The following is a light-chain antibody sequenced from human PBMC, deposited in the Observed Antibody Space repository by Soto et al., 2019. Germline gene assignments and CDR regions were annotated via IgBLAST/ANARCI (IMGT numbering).Light chain of an antibody. Sequence: DIQMTQSPSTLSASVGDRVTITCRASQSISSWLAWYQQKPGKAPKLLIYDASSLESGVPSRFSGSGSGTEFTLTISSLQPEDVATYYCQRYNSYSMHTFGQGTRLEI. CDR2: DAS. CDR1: QSISSW. CDR3: QRYNSYSMHT. J-gene: IGKJ5*01. V-gene: IGKV1-5*01.